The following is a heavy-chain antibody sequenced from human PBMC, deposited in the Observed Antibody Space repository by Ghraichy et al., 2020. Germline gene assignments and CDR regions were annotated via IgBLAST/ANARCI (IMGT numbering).Heavy chain of an antibody. J-gene: IGHJ4*02. CDR2: ISGSGGST. CDR1: GFTFSSYA. D-gene: IGHD3-22*01. CDR3: AKLEGYYYDSSGYYLFDY. Sequence: GESLNISCAASGFTFSSYAMSWVRQAPGKGLEWVSAISGSGGSTYYADSVKGRFTISRDNSKNTLYLQMNSLRAEDTAVYYCAKLEGYYYDSSGYYLFDYWGQGTLVTVSS. V-gene: IGHV3-23*01.